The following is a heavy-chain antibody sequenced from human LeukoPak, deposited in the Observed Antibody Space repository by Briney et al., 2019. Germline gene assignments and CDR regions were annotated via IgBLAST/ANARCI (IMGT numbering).Heavy chain of an antibody. J-gene: IGHJ4*02. Sequence: SETLSLTCTVSGGSISSYYWSWIRQPPGKGLEWIGYIYYSGSTNYNPSLKSRVTISVDTSKNQFSLKLSSVTAADTAVYYCARQSSVVVTMPYFDYWGQGTLVTVSS. V-gene: IGHV4-59*08. CDR3: ARQSSVVVTMPYFDY. CDR1: GGSISSYY. D-gene: IGHD3-10*01. CDR2: IYYSGST.